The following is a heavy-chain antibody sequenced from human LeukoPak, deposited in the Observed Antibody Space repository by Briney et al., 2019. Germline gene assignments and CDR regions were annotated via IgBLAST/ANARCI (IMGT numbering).Heavy chain of an antibody. V-gene: IGHV3-30*02. D-gene: IGHD3-10*01. J-gene: IGHJ4*02. CDR2: IRYDGSNK. Sequence: GGSLRLSCAASGFTFSSYGMHWVRQAPGKGLEWVAFIRYDGSNKYYADSVKGRFTISRDNSKNTLYLQMNSLRAEDTAVSYCAILLPNYYGSGSTDWGQGTLVTVSS. CDR3: AILLPNYYGSGSTD. CDR1: GFTFSSYG.